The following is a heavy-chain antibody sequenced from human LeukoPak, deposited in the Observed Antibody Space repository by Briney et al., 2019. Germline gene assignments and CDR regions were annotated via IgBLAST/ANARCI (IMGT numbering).Heavy chain of an antibody. V-gene: IGHV4-39*01. CDR2: IYYSGST. CDR1: GGSISSSSYY. Sequence: SETPSLTCTVSGGSISSSSYYWGWIRQPPGKGLEWIGSIYYSGSTYYNPSLKSRVTISVDTSKNQFSLKLSSVTAADTAVYYCARASSYSVEYFQHWGQGTLVTVSS. J-gene: IGHJ1*01. D-gene: IGHD1-26*01. CDR3: ARASSYSVEYFQH.